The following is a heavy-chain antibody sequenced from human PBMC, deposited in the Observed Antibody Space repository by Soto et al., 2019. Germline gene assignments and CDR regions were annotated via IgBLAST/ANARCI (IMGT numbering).Heavy chain of an antibody. V-gene: IGHV3-73*01. CDR1: GFTFSGSA. CDR2: IRSKANSYAT. J-gene: IGHJ6*03. Sequence: GGSLRLSCAASGFTFSGSAMHWVRQASGKGLEWVGRIRSKANSYATAYAASVKGRFTISRDDSKNTAYLQMNSLKTEDTAVYYCTRRGSVQSPFPGYYYYMDVWGKGTTVTVSS. CDR3: TRRGSVQSPFPGYYYYMDV. D-gene: IGHD1-26*01.